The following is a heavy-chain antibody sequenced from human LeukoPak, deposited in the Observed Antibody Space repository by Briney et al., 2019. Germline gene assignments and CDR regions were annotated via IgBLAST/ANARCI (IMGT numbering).Heavy chain of an antibody. V-gene: IGHV4-30-4*01. D-gene: IGHD4-17*01. Sequence: SETLSLTCTVYGGSISSGDYYWSWIRQPPGKGLEWIGYIYYSGSTYYNPSLKSRVTISVDTSKNQFSLKLSSVTAADTAVYYCARGSDYGDQGWFDPWGQGTLVTVSS. J-gene: IGHJ5*02. CDR3: ARGSDYGDQGWFDP. CDR2: IYYSGST. CDR1: GGSISSGDYY.